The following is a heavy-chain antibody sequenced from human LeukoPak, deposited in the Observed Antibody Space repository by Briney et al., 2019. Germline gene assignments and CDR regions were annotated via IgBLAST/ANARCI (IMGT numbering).Heavy chain of an antibody. Sequence: ASVKVSCKASGYTFTSYAMHWVRQAPGQRLEWMGWINAGNGNTKYSQKFQGRVTFTRDTSASTAYMELSSLRSEDTAVYYCAREGGDIVVVPAAMNYWGQGTLVTVSS. V-gene: IGHV1-3*01. CDR3: AREGGDIVVVPAAMNY. CDR1: GYTFTSYA. D-gene: IGHD2-2*01. J-gene: IGHJ4*02. CDR2: INAGNGNT.